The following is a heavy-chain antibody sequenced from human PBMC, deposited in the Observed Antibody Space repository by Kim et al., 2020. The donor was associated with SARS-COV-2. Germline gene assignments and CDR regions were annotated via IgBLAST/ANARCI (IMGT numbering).Heavy chain of an antibody. CDR2: IYYSGST. CDR1: GGSISSSSYY. J-gene: IGHJ4*02. V-gene: IGHV4-39*07. Sequence: SETLSLTCTVSGGSISSSSYYWGWIRQPPGKGLEWIGSIYYSGSTYYNPSLKSRVTISVDTSKNQFSLKLSSVTAADTAVYYCARDWGSANLGSDYWGQGTLVTVSS. D-gene: IGHD3-16*01. CDR3: ARDWGSANLGSDY.